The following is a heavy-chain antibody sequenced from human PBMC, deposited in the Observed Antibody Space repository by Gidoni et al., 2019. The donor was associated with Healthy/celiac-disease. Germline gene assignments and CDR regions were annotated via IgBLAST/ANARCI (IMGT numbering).Heavy chain of an antibody. CDR2: IWDDGSNK. J-gene: IGHJ6*02. D-gene: IGHD6-19*01. Sequence: QVQLVESGGGVVQPGMSLSLSCAASGFTFSSYVMHWVRQAPGKGLEWVAVIWDDGSNKYYADSVKGRFTISRDNSKNTLYLQMNSLRAEDTAVYYCARDHIIGSAVAGDGDYYYGMDVWGQGTTVTVSS. CDR1: GFTFSSYV. CDR3: ARDHIIGSAVAGDGDYYYGMDV. V-gene: IGHV3-33*01.